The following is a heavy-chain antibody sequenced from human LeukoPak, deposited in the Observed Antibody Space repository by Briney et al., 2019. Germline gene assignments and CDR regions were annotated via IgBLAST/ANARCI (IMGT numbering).Heavy chain of an antibody. CDR1: GYTFTIYG. V-gene: IGHV1-18*01. J-gene: IGHJ6*02. Sequence: ASVKVSFKASGYTFTIYGISWVRQAPGQGLEWMGWISAYNGNTNYAQKLQGRVTMTTDTSTSTAYMELRSLRSNDTAVYYCARDIGITIFGVVIRSDYYYGMDVWGQGATVTVSS. D-gene: IGHD3-3*01. CDR3: ARDIGITIFGVVIRSDYYYGMDV. CDR2: ISAYNGNT.